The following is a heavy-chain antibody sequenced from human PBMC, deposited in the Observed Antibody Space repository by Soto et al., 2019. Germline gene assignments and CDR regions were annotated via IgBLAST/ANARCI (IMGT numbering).Heavy chain of an antibody. Sequence: GASVKVSCKASGYTFTGYYMHWVRQAPGQGLEWMGWINPNSGGTNYAQKFQGWVTMTRDTSISTAYMELSRLRSDDTAVYYCARSRGVRYCYGMDVWGQGTTVTVSS. CDR3: ARSRGVRYCYGMDV. V-gene: IGHV1-2*04. D-gene: IGHD3-10*01. J-gene: IGHJ6*02. CDR2: INPNSGGT. CDR1: GYTFTGYY.